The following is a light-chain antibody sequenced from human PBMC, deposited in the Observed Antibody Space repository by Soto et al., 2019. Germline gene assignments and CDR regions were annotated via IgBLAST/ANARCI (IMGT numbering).Light chain of an antibody. J-gene: IGKJ2*01. CDR1: QDISKY. Sequence: DIQMTQSPSSLSASVGDRVTITCQASQDISKYLNWYQLQPGKAPELLISLVFTLQSGVPSRFSASGSGTDFTLTISSLQPEDFGTYYCQQSYIGPRTFGPGTTVEIK. CDR2: LVF. V-gene: IGKV1-39*01. CDR3: QQSYIGPRT.